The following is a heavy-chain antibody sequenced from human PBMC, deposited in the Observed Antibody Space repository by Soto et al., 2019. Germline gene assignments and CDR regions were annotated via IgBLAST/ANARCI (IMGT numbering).Heavy chain of an antibody. D-gene: IGHD5-12*01. CDR2: VNHSGST. CDR3: ARGVGYAGVYY. Sequence: QVQLQQWGAGLLQPSETLSLTCAVYGGSFSAYYWSWIRQPQGKGLEWIGEVNHSGSTNYNPSLKSRVTISVYRSTNQFSLKLSSVTAADTAAYYCARGVGYAGVYYWGQGTLVTVSS. CDR1: GGSFSAYY. V-gene: IGHV4-34*01. J-gene: IGHJ4*02.